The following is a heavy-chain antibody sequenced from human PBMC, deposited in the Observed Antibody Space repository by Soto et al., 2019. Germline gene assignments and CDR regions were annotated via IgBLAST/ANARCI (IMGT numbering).Heavy chain of an antibody. CDR2: IYYSGST. J-gene: IGHJ4*02. CDR1: GDSISSYY. V-gene: IGHV4-59*01. Sequence: PSETLSLTCTVSGDSISSYYWSWIRQPPGKGLEWIGYIYYSGSTNYNPSLKSRVTISVDTSKNQFSLKLSSVTAADTAVYYCARRWGGTFDYWGQGTLVTVSS. D-gene: IGHD2-21*01. CDR3: ARRWGGTFDY.